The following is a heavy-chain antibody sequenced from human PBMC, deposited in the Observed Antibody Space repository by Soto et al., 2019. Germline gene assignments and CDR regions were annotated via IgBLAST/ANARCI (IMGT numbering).Heavy chain of an antibody. D-gene: IGHD6-13*01. V-gene: IGHV3-23*01. CDR3: AKDRGAIAAAGQFDY. Sequence: GGSLRLSCAASGFTFSSYAMSWVRQAPGKGLEWVSAISGSGGSTYYADSAKGRFTISRDNSKNTLYLQMNSLRAEDTAVYYCAKDRGAIAAAGQFDYWGQGILVTVSS. CDR1: GFTFSSYA. CDR2: ISGSGGST. J-gene: IGHJ4*02.